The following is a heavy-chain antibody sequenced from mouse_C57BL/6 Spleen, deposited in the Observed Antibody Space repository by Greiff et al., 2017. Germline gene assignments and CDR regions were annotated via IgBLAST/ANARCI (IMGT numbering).Heavy chain of an antibody. CDR2: IDPSDSET. V-gene: IGHV1-52*01. CDR1: GYTFTSYW. Sequence: QVQLQQPGAELVRPGSSVKLSCKASGYTFTSYWMHWVKQRPIQGLEWIGNIDPSDSETHYNQKFKDKATLTVEKSSSTAYMQLSSLTSEDSAVYYCARSEGLGSLDYGGQGTTLPVSS. D-gene: IGHD3-3*01. J-gene: IGHJ2*01. CDR3: ARSEGLGSLDY.